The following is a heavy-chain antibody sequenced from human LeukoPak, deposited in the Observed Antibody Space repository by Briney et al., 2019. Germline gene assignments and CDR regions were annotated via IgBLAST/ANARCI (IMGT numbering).Heavy chain of an antibody. V-gene: IGHV1-24*01. Sequence: ASVKVSCTVSGYTLTELSMHWVRQAPGKGLEWMGGFDPEDGETIYAQKFQGRVTMTEDTSTDTAYMELSSLRSEDTAVYYCATARSSSWYLVYWGQGTLVTVSS. CDR1: GYTLTELS. D-gene: IGHD6-13*01. J-gene: IGHJ4*02. CDR3: ATARSSSWYLVY. CDR2: FDPEDGET.